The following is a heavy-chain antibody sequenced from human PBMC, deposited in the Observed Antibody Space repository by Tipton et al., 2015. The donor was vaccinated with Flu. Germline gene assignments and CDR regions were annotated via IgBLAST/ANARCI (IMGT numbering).Heavy chain of an antibody. D-gene: IGHD3-3*01. Sequence: SLRLSCVASGFDFSTYAMTWVRQAPGRGLEWVSTFSGSGSSTYYADSVKGRFTISRDNAKNSLYLQMSSLRVEDTAVYYCARGTYASRGYYTLGAAFDIWGQGTMLTVSS. V-gene: IGHV3-21*01. CDR3: ARGTYASRGYYTLGAAFDI. J-gene: IGHJ3*02. CDR1: GFDFSTYA. CDR2: FSGSGSST.